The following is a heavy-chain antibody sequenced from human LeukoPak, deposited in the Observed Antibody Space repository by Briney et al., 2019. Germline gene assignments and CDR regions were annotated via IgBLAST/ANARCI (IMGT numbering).Heavy chain of an antibody. D-gene: IGHD4/OR15-4a*01. V-gene: IGHV4-59*01. J-gene: IGHJ4*02. CDR2: IYYSGST. CDR3: ARDHSGTNYVMD. Sequence: PSETLSLTCTVSGGSINNYYWSWIRQPPGKRLEWIGYIYYSGSTNYNPSLKSRVTISVDTSKSQFSLKLRSVTAADTAVYYCARDHSGTNYVMDWGQGTLVTVSS. CDR1: GGSINNYY.